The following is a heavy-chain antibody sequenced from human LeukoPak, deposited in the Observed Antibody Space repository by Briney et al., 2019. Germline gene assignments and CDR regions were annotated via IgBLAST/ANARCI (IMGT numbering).Heavy chain of an antibody. CDR3: ARELVVAGTLDY. CDR1: GGSISSGGYY. CDR2: IYYSGST. J-gene: IGHJ4*02. D-gene: IGHD6-19*01. V-gene: IGHV4-31*03. Sequence: PSETLSLTCTVSGGSISSGGYYWSWIRQHPGKGLEWIGYIYYSGSTYYNPSLKSRVTISVDTSKNQFSLKLSSVTAADTAVYYCARELVVAGTLDYWGQGTLVTVSS.